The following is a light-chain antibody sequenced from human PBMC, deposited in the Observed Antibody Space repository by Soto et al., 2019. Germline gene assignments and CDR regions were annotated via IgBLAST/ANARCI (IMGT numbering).Light chain of an antibody. Sequence: QSVLAQPASVFGSPGQPITISCTVTSSDVGGYNFVSWYQQLPGKAPKLMIYEVTSRPSGVSNRFSGSKSGNTASLTISGLQPEDEAEYYCSSYTTSSTVVFGTGTKVTVL. J-gene: IGLJ1*01. CDR2: EVT. CDR3: SSYTTSSTVV. V-gene: IGLV2-14*03. CDR1: SSDVGGYNF.